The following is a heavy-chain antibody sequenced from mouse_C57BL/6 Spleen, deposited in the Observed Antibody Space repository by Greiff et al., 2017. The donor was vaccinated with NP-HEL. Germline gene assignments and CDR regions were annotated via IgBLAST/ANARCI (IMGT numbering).Heavy chain of an antibody. V-gene: IGHV1-52*01. D-gene: IGHD3-1*01. J-gene: IGHJ4*01. CDR3: ARSGFRRYAMDY. CDR2: IDPSDSET. Sequence: QVQLQQPGAELVRPGSSVKLSCKASGYTFTSYWMHWVKQRPIQGLEWIGNIDPSDSETHYNQKFKDKATLTVDKSSSTAYMQLSSLTSEDSAVYYCARSGFRRYAMDYWGQGTSVTVSS. CDR1: GYTFTSYW.